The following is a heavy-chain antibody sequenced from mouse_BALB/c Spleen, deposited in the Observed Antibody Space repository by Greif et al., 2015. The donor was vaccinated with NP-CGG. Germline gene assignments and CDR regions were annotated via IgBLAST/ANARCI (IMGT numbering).Heavy chain of an antibody. V-gene: IGHV1-84*02. CDR2: IYPGSGNI. D-gene: IGHD4-1*01. CDR3: ARRTGTEAMDY. Sequence: QVHVKQSGPELVKPGASVKISCKASGYTFTDYYINWVKQKPGQGLEWIGWIYPGSGNIKYNEKFKGKATLTVDTSSSTAYMQLSSLTSEDTAVYFCARRTGTEAMDYWGQGTSVTVSS. J-gene: IGHJ4*01. CDR1: GYTFTDYY.